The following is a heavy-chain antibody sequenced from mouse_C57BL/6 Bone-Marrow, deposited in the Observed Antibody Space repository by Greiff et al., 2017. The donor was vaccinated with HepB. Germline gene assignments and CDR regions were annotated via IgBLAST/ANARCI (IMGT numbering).Heavy chain of an antibody. CDR1: GFSLTSYG. CDR2: IWSGGST. V-gene: IGHV2-2*01. J-gene: IGHJ1*03. D-gene: IGHD2-3*01. CDR3: ARDIYDGYFDWYFDV. Sequence: QVQLKQSGPGLVQPSQRLSITCTVSGFSLTSYGVHWVRQSPGKGLEWLGVIWSGGSTDYNAAFISRLSISKDNSKSQVFFKMNSLQADDTAIYYCARDIYDGYFDWYFDVWGTGTTVTVSS.